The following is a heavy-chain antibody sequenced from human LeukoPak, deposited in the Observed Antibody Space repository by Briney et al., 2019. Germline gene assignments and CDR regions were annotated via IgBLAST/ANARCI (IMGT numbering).Heavy chain of an antibody. V-gene: IGHV3-23*01. CDR1: GFTSSDYA. J-gene: IGHJ4*02. D-gene: IGHD2-2*01. CDR3: AKGFSSNDF. CDR2: ISDVGDTS. Sequence: GGSLRLSCAASGFTSSDYAMSWVRQAPGKGLEWVSAISDVGDTSYYADSVKGRFTVSRDNSKNILHLQIHSLRAEDTAVYYCAKGFSSNDFWGQGTLVTVSS.